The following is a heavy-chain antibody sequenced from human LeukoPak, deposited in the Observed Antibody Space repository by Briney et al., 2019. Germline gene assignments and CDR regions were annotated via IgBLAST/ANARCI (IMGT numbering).Heavy chain of an antibody. Sequence: SETLSLTCTVSGGSISSSSYYWGWIRQPPGKGLEWIGSIYYSGSTYYNPSLKSRVTISVDTSKNQFSLTLSSVTAADTAVYYCARELERRNGHAFDIWGQGTMVTVSS. CDR1: GGSISSSSYY. D-gene: IGHD1-1*01. CDR3: ARELERRNGHAFDI. J-gene: IGHJ3*02. V-gene: IGHV4-39*07. CDR2: IYYSGST.